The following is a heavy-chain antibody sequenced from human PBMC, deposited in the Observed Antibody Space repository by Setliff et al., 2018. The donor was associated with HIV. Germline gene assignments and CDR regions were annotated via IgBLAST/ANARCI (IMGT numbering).Heavy chain of an antibody. V-gene: IGHV4-34*01. D-gene: IGHD6-19*01. CDR1: GGSFSGYS. CDR3: ARVGRRDGWGRKAVAGWIWFDP. Sequence: PSETLSLTCAVYGGSFSGYSWNWVRQPPAKGLEWIGEINQSETTNYNPSFKSRVTISLDTSKNQFSLKLTSVTAADTGVYYCARVGRRDGWGRKAVAGWIWFDPWSQGTLVTVS. CDR2: INQSETT. J-gene: IGHJ5*02.